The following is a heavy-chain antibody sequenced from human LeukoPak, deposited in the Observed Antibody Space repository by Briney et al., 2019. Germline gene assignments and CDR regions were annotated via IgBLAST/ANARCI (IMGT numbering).Heavy chain of an antibody. CDR2: IYHSGST. CDR3: ARERYYDSSGYSA. Sequence: PSETLSLTCAVSGGSISSSNWWSWARQPPGKGLEWIGEIYHSGSTNYNPSLKSRVTISVDKSKNQFSLKLSSVTAADTAVYYCARERYYDSSGYSAWGQGTLVTVSS. J-gene: IGHJ4*02. D-gene: IGHD3-22*01. CDR1: GGSISSSNW. V-gene: IGHV4-4*02.